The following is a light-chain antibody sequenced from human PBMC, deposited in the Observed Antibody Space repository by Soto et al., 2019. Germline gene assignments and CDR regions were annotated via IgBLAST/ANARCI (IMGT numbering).Light chain of an antibody. Sequence: QAVVTQPPSASGTPGQRVTISCSGSSSTIGSNYVYWYQQLPGTAPKLLIYRNNQRPSGVPDRFSGSKSGTSASLAISGLRSEDEADYYCAAWDDSLSGYVVFGGGTQLTVL. CDR1: SSTIGSNY. J-gene: IGLJ2*01. V-gene: IGLV1-47*01. CDR2: RNN. CDR3: AAWDDSLSGYVV.